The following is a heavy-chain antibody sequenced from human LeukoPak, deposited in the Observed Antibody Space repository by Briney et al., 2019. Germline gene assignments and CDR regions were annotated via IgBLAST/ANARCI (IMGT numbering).Heavy chain of an antibody. V-gene: IGHV3-7*01. Sequence: GGSLRLSCAASGFTFSSYWMSWVRQAPGKGLEWVANIKQDGSEKYYVDSVEGRFTISRDNAKNSLYLQMNSLRAEDTAVYYCARELPSRYSSSWYLGYWGQGTLVTVSS. J-gene: IGHJ4*02. D-gene: IGHD6-13*01. CDR3: ARELPSRYSSSWYLGY. CDR2: IKQDGSEK. CDR1: GFTFSSYW.